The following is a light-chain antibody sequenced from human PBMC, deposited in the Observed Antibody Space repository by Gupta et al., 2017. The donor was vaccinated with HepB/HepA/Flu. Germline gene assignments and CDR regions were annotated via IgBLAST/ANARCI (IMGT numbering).Light chain of an antibody. CDR1: QGVNNY. CDR2: FAS. CDR3: HQYESFPLT. Sequence: DIQMTQSPSSLSASVGDTVTITCRASQGVNNYLAWFQQKPGEAPKSLIHFASSLQSGVPSKFSGSGSGTHFTLTISGLKPEDFATYYCHQYESFPLTFGGGTXVEI. V-gene: IGKV1-16*02. J-gene: IGKJ4*01.